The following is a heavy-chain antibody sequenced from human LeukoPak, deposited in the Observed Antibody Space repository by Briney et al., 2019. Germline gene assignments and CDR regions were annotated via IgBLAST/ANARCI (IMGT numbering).Heavy chain of an antibody. CDR1: GFTFSSYA. D-gene: IGHD5-18*01. CDR3: AKGGYSYGFEY. V-gene: IGHV3-30-3*01. J-gene: IGHJ4*02. Sequence: GGSLRLSCAASGFTFSSYAMHWVRQAPGKGREWVAVISYDGSNKYYADSVKGRFTISRDDSKNTLYLQMNSLRAKDTAVYYCAKGGYSYGFEYWGQGTLVTVSS. CDR2: ISYDGSNK.